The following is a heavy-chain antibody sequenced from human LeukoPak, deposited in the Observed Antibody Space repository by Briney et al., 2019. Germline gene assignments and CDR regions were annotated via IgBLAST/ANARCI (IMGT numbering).Heavy chain of an antibody. J-gene: IGHJ6*03. CDR2: ISITGGTP. V-gene: IGHV3-23*01. D-gene: IGHD2-15*01. CDR1: GIPFSSYG. CDR3: AKNGERGAYCTGGTCYPYFYYYMDV. Sequence: GGSLRLSCAASGIPFSSYGMSLVRQAPGEGLGLVSSISITGGTPYYADSLKGRFTISRDKSKNTRYLQMNSLRAEDTAIYYCAKNGERGAYCTGGTCYPYFYYYMDVWGKGTTVTISS.